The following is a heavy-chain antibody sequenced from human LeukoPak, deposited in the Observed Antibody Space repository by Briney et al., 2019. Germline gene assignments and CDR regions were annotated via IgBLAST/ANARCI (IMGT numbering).Heavy chain of an antibody. CDR2: IDERGSNA. D-gene: IGHD2-21*01. Sequence: GGSLRLSCAASGFTFSNHWMRWVRQAPGKGLVWVSRIDERGSNAMYADSVKGRFSISRDNAKNTVNLQMNSLRAEDTGVYYCIRDEALWRLDYWGQGTLVTVSS. CDR3: IRDEALWRLDY. V-gene: IGHV3-74*03. J-gene: IGHJ4*02. CDR1: GFTFSNHW.